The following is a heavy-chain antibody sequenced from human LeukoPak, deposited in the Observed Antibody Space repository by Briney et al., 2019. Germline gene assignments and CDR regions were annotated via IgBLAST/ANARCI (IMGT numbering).Heavy chain of an antibody. CDR1: GGTFSSYA. J-gene: IGHJ5*02. CDR2: INPNSGGT. CDR3: ARDLGIPAAIQMWFDP. Sequence: ASVKVSCKASGGTFSSYAISWVRQAPGQGLEWMGWINPNSGGTNYAQKFQGRVTMTRDTSISTAYMELSRLRSDDTAVYYCARDLGIPAAIQMWFDPWGQGTLVTVSS. V-gene: IGHV1-2*02. D-gene: IGHD2-2*01.